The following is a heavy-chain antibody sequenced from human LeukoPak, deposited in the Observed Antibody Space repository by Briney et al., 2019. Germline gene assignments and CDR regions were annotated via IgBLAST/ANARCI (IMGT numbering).Heavy chain of an antibody. J-gene: IGHJ4*02. Sequence: ASVKVSCKASGYTFTSYGISWVRQAPGQGLEWMGWISAYNGNTNYAQKLQGRVTMTTDTSTSTAYMELRSLRSDDTAVYYCVRDDRMYYDFWSGYYTVDYWGQGTLVTVSS. CDR2: ISAYNGNT. D-gene: IGHD3-3*01. CDR1: GYTFTSYG. V-gene: IGHV1-18*01. CDR3: VRDDRMYYDFWSGYYTVDY.